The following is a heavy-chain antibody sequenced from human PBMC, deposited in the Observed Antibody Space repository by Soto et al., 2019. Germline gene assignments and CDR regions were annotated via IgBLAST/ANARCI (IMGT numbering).Heavy chain of an antibody. CDR2: IYYSGST. CDR1: GGSISSGDYY. Sequence: SETLSLTCTVSGGSISSGDYYWSWIRQPPGKGLEWIGYIYYSGSTYYNPSLKSRVTISVDTSKNQFSLKLSSVTAADTAFYYCARDGGVAMTVDYWGQGTLVTVSS. CDR3: ARDGGVAMTVDY. J-gene: IGHJ4*02. V-gene: IGHV4-30-4*01. D-gene: IGHD3-3*01.